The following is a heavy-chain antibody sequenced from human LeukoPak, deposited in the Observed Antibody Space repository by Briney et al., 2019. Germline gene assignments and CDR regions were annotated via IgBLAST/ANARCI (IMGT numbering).Heavy chain of an antibody. CDR2: ISAVNGDA. D-gene: IGHD2-15*01. J-gene: IGHJ4*02. Sequence: GASVTVTCKSSGYNFVNYGFSWVRQAPGQGLEGMGWISAVNGDANSAHKFRGRLSMTMDRSTSTAYMELRSLRSDDTALYFCARDYKSSCSGATCLYFDYWGQGTLVTVSS. CDR3: ARDYKSSCSGATCLYFDY. CDR1: GYNFVNYG. V-gene: IGHV1-18*01.